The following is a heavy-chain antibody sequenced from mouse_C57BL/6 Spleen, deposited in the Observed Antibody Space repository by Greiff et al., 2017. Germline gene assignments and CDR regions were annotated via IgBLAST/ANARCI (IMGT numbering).Heavy chain of an antibody. J-gene: IGHJ3*01. CDR1: GYTFTDYE. D-gene: IGHD6-1*01. Sequence: VQLQESGAELVRPGASVTLSCKASGYTFTDYEMHWVKQTPVHGLEWIGAIDPETGGTAYNQKFKGKAILTADKSSSTAYMELRSLASEDSAVYYCTRSSFAYWGQGTLVTVSA. CDR2: IDPETGGT. V-gene: IGHV1-15*01. CDR3: TRSSFAY.